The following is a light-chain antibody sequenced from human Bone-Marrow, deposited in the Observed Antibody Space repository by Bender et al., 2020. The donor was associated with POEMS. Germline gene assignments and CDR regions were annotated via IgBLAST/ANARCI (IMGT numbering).Light chain of an antibody. Sequence: QSALTQPASVSGSPGQSITISCTGTISDVGSYNLVSWYQQYPGKAPKTLIYEVTERPSGVPDRFSGSKSGNTASLTVSGLQAEDEADYYCSSYSDSNNINVFGTGTKVTVL. V-gene: IGLV2-14*02. J-gene: IGLJ1*01. CDR1: ISDVGSYNL. CDR3: SSYSDSNNINV. CDR2: EVT.